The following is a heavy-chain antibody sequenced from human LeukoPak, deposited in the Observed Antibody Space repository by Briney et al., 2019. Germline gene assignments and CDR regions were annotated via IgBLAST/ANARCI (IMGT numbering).Heavy chain of an antibody. J-gene: IGHJ4*02. CDR3: ARDSGYDYPNDY. D-gene: IGHD5-12*01. Sequence: PSETLSLTCTVSGYSISTSYYWGWIRQPPGKGLEWIGSIYHSGSTYYNSSLKSRVTISVDTSKNQFSLKLSSVTAADTAVYYCARDSGYDYPNDYWGQGTLVTVSS. CDR2: IYHSGST. V-gene: IGHV4-38-2*02. CDR1: GYSISTSYY.